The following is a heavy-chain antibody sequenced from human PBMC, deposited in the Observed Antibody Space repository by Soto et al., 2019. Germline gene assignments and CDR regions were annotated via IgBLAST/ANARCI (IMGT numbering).Heavy chain of an antibody. V-gene: IGHV1-69*12. CDR3: ATTSRTQLVLPCYYYGMDV. CDR2: IIPIFGTA. J-gene: IGHJ6*02. D-gene: IGHD6-6*01. Sequence: QVQLVQSGAEVKKPGSSVKVSCKASGGTFSSYAISWVRQAPGQGLEWMGGIIPIFGTANYAQKFQGRVTITADESTSTDYMELSSLRSEDTAVYYCATTSRTQLVLPCYYYGMDVWGQGTTVTVSS. CDR1: GGTFSSYA.